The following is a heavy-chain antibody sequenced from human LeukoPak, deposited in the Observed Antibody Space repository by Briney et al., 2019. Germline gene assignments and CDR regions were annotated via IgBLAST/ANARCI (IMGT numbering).Heavy chain of an antibody. CDR2: IKEDGSRN. V-gene: IGHV3-7*05. J-gene: IGHJ4*02. CDR1: GFTFSSYW. D-gene: IGHD6-19*01. Sequence: GGSLRLSCAACGFTFSSYWMSWVRQAPGKGLEWVANIKEDGSRNHYVDSVKGRFTISRDNAKNSLYLQMSSLRAEDTAVYYCARQLSGWYDADPYWGQGTLVTVSS. CDR3: ARQLSGWYDADPY.